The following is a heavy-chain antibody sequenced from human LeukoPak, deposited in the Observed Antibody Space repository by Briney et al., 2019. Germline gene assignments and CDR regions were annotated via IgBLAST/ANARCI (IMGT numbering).Heavy chain of an antibody. J-gene: IGHJ4*02. V-gene: IGHV5-51*01. CDR3: ARPPHITGRLPTFDY. CDR1: GYSFTSYW. CDR2: IYPGDSDT. Sequence: GESLKISCKGSGYSFTSYWIGWVRQMPGKGLEWMEIIYPGDSDTTYSPSFQGQVTISADKSISTAYLQWSSLKASDTAMYYCARPPHITGRLPTFDYWGQGTLVTVSS. D-gene: IGHD1-20*01.